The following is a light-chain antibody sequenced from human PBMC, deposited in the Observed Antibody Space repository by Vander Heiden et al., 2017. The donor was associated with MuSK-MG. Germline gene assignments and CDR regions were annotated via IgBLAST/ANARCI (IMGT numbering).Light chain of an antibody. Sequence: DIQMTQSPSSLSASVGDRVTITCRASQSVSSSLNWYQQKPGEAPNLLIYAASSLESGVPSRFSGSGSGTDFTLTISSLQPEDFATYYCQQSYSTPWTFGQGTKVEVK. CDR3: QQSYSTPWT. V-gene: IGKV1-39*01. CDR1: QSVSSS. J-gene: IGKJ1*01. CDR2: AAS.